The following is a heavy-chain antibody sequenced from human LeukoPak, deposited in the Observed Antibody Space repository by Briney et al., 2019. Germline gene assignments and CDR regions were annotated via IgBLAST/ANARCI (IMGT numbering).Heavy chain of an antibody. CDR3: TKTLAAAGSEYFQH. V-gene: IGHV3-20*04. D-gene: IGHD6-13*01. CDR1: GFTFDDYG. J-gene: IGHJ1*01. CDR2: INWNGGST. Sequence: GGSLRLSCAASGFTFDDYGMSWVRQAPGKGLEWVSGINWNGGSTGCADSVKGRFTISRDNAKKSLYLQMNSPRVEDTALYYCTKTLAAAGSEYFQHWGQGTLVTVSS.